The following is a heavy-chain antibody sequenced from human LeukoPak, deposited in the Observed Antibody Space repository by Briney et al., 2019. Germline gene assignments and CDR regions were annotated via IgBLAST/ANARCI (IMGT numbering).Heavy chain of an antibody. V-gene: IGHV4-34*01. CDR1: GGSFSGYY. J-gene: IGHJ6*02. Sequence: SETLSLTCAVYGGSFSGYYWSWIREPPGKGLEGIGEINHSGSTNYNPSLKSRVTISVDTSKNQFSLKLSSVTAADTAVYYCARQSGGKYYYYGMDVWGQGTTVTVSS. D-gene: IGHD4-23*01. CDR2: INHSGST. CDR3: ARQSGGKYYYYGMDV.